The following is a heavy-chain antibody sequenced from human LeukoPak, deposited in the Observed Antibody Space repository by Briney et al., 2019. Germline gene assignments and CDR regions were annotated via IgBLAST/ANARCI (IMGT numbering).Heavy chain of an antibody. Sequence: SETLSLTCTDSGGSISSYYWSWIRQPPGKGLEWIGYIYYSGSTNYNPSLKSRVTISVDTSKNQFSLKLSSVTAADTAVYYCARHYYDSSGYYYFDYWGQGTLVTVSS. D-gene: IGHD3-22*01. CDR2: IYYSGST. CDR3: ARHYYDSSGYYYFDY. J-gene: IGHJ4*02. CDR1: GGSISSYY. V-gene: IGHV4-59*01.